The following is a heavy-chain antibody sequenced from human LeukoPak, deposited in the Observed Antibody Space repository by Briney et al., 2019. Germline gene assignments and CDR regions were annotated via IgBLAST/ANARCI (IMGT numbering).Heavy chain of an antibody. CDR1: GSSFNSYT. V-gene: IGHV3-21*01. J-gene: IGHJ6*02. Sequence: PGGSLRLSCLASGSSFNSYTMNWVREAPGKGLEWVSTISPVSSYTWYAESVKGRFTISRDNPKNSLYLQMDSLRAEDTAVYYCVRDVSRRIGMDVWGQGTTVTASS. D-gene: IGHD2/OR15-2a*01. CDR3: VRDVSRRIGMDV. CDR2: ISPVSSYT.